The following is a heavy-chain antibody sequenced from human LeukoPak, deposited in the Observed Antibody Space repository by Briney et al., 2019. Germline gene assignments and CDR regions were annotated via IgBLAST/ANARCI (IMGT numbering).Heavy chain of an antibody. CDR1: GGTFSSYA. CDR3: ARDLWFVVVPADISGFSAWFDP. J-gene: IGHJ5*02. Sequence: GASVKVSCKASGGTFSSYAISWVRQAPGQGLEWMGRIIPILGIANYAQKFQGRVTITADKSTSTAYMELSSLRSEDTAVYYCARDLWFVVVPADISGFSAWFDPWGQGTLVTVSS. V-gene: IGHV1-69*04. CDR2: IIPILGIA. D-gene: IGHD2-2*01.